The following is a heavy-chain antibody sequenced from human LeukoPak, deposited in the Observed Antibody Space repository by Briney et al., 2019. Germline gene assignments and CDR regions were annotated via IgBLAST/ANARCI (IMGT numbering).Heavy chain of an antibody. CDR2: IGSSSSYI. CDR1: GFTFSSYS. CDR3: ARESASSSWQGLFDI. J-gene: IGHJ3*02. V-gene: IGHV3-21*01. Sequence: GGSLRLSCAASGFTFSSYSMNWVRQAPGKGLEWVSSIGSSSSYIYYADSVKGRFTISRDNAKNSLYLQMNSLRAEDTAVYYCARESASSSWQGLFDIWGQGTMVTVSS.